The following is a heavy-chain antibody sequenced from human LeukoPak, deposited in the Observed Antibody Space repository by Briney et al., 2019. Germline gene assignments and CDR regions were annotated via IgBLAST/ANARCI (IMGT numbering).Heavy chain of an antibody. J-gene: IGHJ3*02. V-gene: IGHV3-21*01. D-gene: IGHD3-10*01. CDR2: ISSSSSYI. CDR1: GFTFSSYS. CDR3: ARGEEGLWFGELLESDAFDI. Sequence: GGSLRLSCAASGFTFSSYSMNWVRQAPGKGLEWVSSISSSSSYIYYADSVKGRFTISRDNAKNSLYLQMNSLRAEDTAVYYCARGEEGLWFGELLESDAFDIWGQGTMVTVSS.